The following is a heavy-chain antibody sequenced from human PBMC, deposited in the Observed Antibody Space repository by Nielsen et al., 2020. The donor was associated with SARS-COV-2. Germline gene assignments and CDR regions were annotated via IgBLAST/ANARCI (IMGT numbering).Heavy chain of an antibody. V-gene: IGHV3-7*01. CDR2: IKEDGSEK. CDR3: ARESVTGTDAFDI. CDR1: GFTFSRHW. Sequence: GESLKISCAASGFTFSRHWMRWVRQAPGKGLEWVANIKEDGSEKYYVDSVKGRFTISRDNAENSLSLQMNSLRAEDTAVYYCARESVTGTDAFDIWGQGTVVTVSS. J-gene: IGHJ3*02. D-gene: IGHD6-19*01.